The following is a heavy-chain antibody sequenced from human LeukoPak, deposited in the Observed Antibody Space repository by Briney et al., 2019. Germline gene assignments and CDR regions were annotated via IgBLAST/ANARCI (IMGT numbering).Heavy chain of an antibody. V-gene: IGHV4-61*01. J-gene: IGHJ4*02. CDR1: GGSVNSGSYH. CDR2: FYYTGST. CDR3: ATSPMVRGIYQFDY. Sequence: PSETLSLTCTVSGGSVNSGSYHWSWIRQPPGKGLEWIGYFYYTGSTHYNPSLKSRVTISVDTSKNQLSLKVTSVTAADTAIYYCATSPMVRGIYQFDYWGQGTLVTVSS. D-gene: IGHD3-10*01.